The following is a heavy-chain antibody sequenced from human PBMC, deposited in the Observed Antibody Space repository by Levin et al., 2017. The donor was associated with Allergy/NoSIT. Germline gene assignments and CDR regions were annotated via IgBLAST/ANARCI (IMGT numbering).Heavy chain of an antibody. CDR1: GGSISSSSYY. V-gene: IGHV4-39*01. D-gene: IGHD4-17*01. CDR3: ARQFLKWDYGDYPDAFDI. CDR2: IYYSGST. J-gene: IGHJ3*02. Sequence: SQTLSLTCTVSGGSISSSSYYWGWIRQPPGKGLEWIGSIYYSGSTYYNPSLKSRVTISVDTSKNQFSLKLSSVTAADTAVYYCARQFLKWDYGDYPDAFDIWGQGTMVTVSS.